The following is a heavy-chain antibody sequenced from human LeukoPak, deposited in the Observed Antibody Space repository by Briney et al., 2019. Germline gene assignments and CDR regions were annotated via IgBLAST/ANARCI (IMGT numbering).Heavy chain of an antibody. J-gene: IGHJ4*02. CDR2: LSGSGGTT. Sequence: GGSLRLSCTASGFTFSSYAMTWVRQAPGEGLQWVSALSGSGGTTYYADSVKGRFTIFRDNSENALYLQMNSLRAEDTAVYYCAFSKDGGNSASDYWGQGTLVTVSS. CDR1: GFTFSSYA. V-gene: IGHV3-23*01. D-gene: IGHD4-23*01. CDR3: AFSKDGGNSASDY.